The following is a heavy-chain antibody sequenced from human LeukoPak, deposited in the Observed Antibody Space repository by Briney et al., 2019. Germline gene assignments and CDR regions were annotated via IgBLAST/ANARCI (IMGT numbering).Heavy chain of an antibody. D-gene: IGHD4-17*01. CDR3: ARFRDYGNFDY. J-gene: IGHJ4*02. V-gene: IGHV4-30-2*01. CDR2: VYHSGSAYHSGSA. CDR1: GGSISSGGYS. Sequence: SETLSLTCAVSGGSISSGGYSWSWIRQPPGKGLEWIGYVYHSGSAYHSGSAYYNPSLKSRVTISVDRSKNQFSLKLSSVTAADTAVYYCARFRDYGNFDYWGQGTLVTVSS.